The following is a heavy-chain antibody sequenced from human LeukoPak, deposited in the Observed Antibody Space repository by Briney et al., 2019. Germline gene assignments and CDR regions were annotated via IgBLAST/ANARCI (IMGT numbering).Heavy chain of an antibody. D-gene: IGHD1-14*01. Sequence: PSETLSLTCTVSGGSISSYYWSWIRQPAGKGLEWVSAISGSGVSTYYADSVKGRFTISRDNSKNTLYLQMNSLRAEDTAVYFCANLGGTLVDYWGQGVLVTVSS. CDR1: GGSISSYY. CDR3: ANLGGTLVDY. CDR2: ISGSGVST. J-gene: IGHJ4*02. V-gene: IGHV3-23*01.